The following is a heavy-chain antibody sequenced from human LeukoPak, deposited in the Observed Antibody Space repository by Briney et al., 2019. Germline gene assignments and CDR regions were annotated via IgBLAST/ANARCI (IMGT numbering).Heavy chain of an antibody. V-gene: IGHV4-30-2*01. CDR3: ARVAGDYGSGSYFLDY. CDR1: GGSISSGGYS. CDR2: IYHSGST. Sequence: SETLSLTCAVSGGSISSGGYSWSWIRQPPGKGLEWIGYIYHSGSTYYNPSLKSRVTISVDRSKNQFSLKLSPVTAADTAVYYCARVAGDYGSGSYFLDYWGQGTLVTVSS. D-gene: IGHD3-10*01. J-gene: IGHJ4*02.